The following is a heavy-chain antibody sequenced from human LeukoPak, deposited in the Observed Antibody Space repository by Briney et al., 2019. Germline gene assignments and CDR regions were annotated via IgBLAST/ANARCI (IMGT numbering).Heavy chain of an antibody. V-gene: IGHV3-74*01. CDR1: GFTFSTYW. D-gene: IGHD2-2*01. Sequence: GGSLRLSCAASGFTFSTYWMQWVRQAPGKGLVWLSRINSDGSSTSYADSVKGRFAISRDNAKNTLYLQMNSLRAEDTAVYYCVGRGGYCSSTSCYETEQYFDYWGQGTLVTVSA. J-gene: IGHJ4*02. CDR3: VGRGGYCSSTSCYETEQYFDY. CDR2: INSDGSST.